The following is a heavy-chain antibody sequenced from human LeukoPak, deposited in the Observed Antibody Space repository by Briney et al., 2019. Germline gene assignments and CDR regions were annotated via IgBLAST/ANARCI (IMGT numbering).Heavy chain of an antibody. J-gene: IGHJ4*02. CDR1: GYTFTGYY. D-gene: IGHD3-22*01. CDR2: INPNSGGT. V-gene: IGHV1-2*02. Sequence: ASVKVSCKASGYTFTGYYMHWVRQAPGQGLEWMGWINPNSGGTNYAQKFQGRVTMTRDTSISTAYMELSRLRSDDTAAYYCAREASYYYDSSGRGLYGYWGQGTLVTVSS. CDR3: AREASYYYDSSGRGLYGY.